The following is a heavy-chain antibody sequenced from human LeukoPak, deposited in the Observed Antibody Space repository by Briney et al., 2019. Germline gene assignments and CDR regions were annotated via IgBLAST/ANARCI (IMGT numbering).Heavy chain of an antibody. CDR2: IFPSGGEI. Sequence: GGSLRLSCAASGFTFSTFAMIWVRQPPGKGLEWVSSIFPSGGEIHYADSVRGRFTISRDNSKSTLSLQMNSLRAEDTAVYYCAKVQLWPTFDYWGQGTLVTVSS. CDR1: GFTFSTFA. CDR3: AKVQLWPTFDY. J-gene: IGHJ4*02. D-gene: IGHD5-18*01. V-gene: IGHV3-23*01.